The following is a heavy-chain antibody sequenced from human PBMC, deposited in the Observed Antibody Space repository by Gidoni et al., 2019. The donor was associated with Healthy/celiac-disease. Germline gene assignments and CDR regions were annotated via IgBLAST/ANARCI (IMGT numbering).Heavy chain of an antibody. CDR1: GGSISSGSYY. CDR2: IYTSGST. J-gene: IGHJ4*02. CDR3: ASRPLSTGTTQ. Sequence: QVQLQESGPGLVKPSQTLSLTCTVSGGSISSGSYYWSWIRQPAGKGLEWIGRIYTSGSTNYNPSLKSRVTISVDTSKNQFSLKLSSVTAADTAVYYCASRPLSTGTTQWGQGTLVTVSS. D-gene: IGHD1-7*01. V-gene: IGHV4-61*02.